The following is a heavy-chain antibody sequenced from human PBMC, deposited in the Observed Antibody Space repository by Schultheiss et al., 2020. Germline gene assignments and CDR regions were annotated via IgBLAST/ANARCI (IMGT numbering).Heavy chain of an antibody. CDR1: GASFSGYY. CDR3: ARGSVYCSGGSCPLDY. J-gene: IGHJ4*02. V-gene: IGHV4-34*01. D-gene: IGHD2-15*01. CDR2: INHSGST. Sequence: SETLSLTCAVYGASFSGYYWTWIRQPPGKGLEWIGEINHSGSTNYNPSLRSRVTISLDTSKNQFSLKLSSVTAADTAVYYCARGSVYCSGGSCPLDYWGQGTLVTVSS.